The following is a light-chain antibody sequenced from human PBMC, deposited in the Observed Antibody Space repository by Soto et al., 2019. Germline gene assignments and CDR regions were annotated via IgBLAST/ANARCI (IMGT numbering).Light chain of an antibody. Sequence: EIVLTQSPGTLSLSPGEGATLSCRASQTVTSSYVGWYQQRPGQAPRLLIYGVSSRTTGIPDRFSGSGSGTDFTLTITRLGPEDFAVYYCQHYGSSPPLYTFGQGTKLEIK. CDR2: GVS. V-gene: IGKV3-20*01. J-gene: IGKJ2*01. CDR3: QHYGSSPPLYT. CDR1: QTVTSSY.